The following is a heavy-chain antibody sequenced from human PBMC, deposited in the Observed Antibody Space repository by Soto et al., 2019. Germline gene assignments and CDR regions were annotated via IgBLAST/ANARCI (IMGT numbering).Heavy chain of an antibody. V-gene: IGHV4-39*07. Sequence: SETLSLTCNVSGGSISSSSYYWGWIRQPPGKGLEWIGSISYSGSTYHNPSLKSRVTISVDTSKNQFSLKLSSVTAADTAVYYCARSIVGANYFDYWGQGTLVTVSS. J-gene: IGHJ4*02. D-gene: IGHD1-26*01. CDR3: ARSIVGANYFDY. CDR1: GGSISSSSYY. CDR2: ISYSGST.